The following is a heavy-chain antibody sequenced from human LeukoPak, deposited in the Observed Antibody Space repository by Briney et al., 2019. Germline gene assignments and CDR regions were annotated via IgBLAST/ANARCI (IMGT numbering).Heavy chain of an antibody. V-gene: IGHV1-2*02. J-gene: IGHJ6*03. Sequence: ASVKVSCKASGYTFTGYYMHWVRQAPGQGLEWMGWINPNSGGTNYAQKFQGRVTMTRDTSISTAYMELSRLRSDDTAVYYCARRSGYYYYMDVWGKGTTVTVSS. CDR2: INPNSGGT. CDR3: ARRSGYYYYMDV. CDR1: GYTFTGYY.